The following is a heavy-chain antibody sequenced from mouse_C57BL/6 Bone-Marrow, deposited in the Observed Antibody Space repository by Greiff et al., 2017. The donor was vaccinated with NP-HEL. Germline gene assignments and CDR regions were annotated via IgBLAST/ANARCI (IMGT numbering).Heavy chain of an antibody. CDR3: AREYYYGSSCNWYFDD. CDR2: ISNDGSN. V-gene: IGHV3-6*01. CDR1: GYSITSGYY. D-gene: IGHD1-1*01. Sequence: EVQLQESGPGLVKPSQSLSLTCSVSGYSITSGYYWNWIRQFPGNKLEWMGYISNDGSNNYNQSLKNRISITRDPSKNQFFLKLNSVTTEDTAAYYCAREYYYGSSCNWYFDDWGTGTTVTVSS. J-gene: IGHJ1*03.